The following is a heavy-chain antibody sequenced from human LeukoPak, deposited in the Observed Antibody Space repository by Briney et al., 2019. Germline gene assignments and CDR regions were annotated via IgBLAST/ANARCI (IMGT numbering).Heavy chain of an antibody. CDR2: ISASGGGT. CDR3: AKEMAAYGDFLNFDS. Sequence: GGSLRLSCAASGFTFSRFAMSWVRQAPGKGLEWVSGISASGGGTYYADSVMGRFTISRDNSKNTLSLQMNSLTAEDTAVYYCAKEMAAYGDFLNFDSWGQGTLVTVSS. D-gene: IGHD4-17*01. J-gene: IGHJ4*02. CDR1: GFTFSRFA. V-gene: IGHV3-23*01.